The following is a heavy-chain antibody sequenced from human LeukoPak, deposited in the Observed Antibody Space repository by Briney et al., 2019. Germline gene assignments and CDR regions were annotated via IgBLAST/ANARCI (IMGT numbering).Heavy chain of an antibody. CDR2: ISGRSGRT. CDR1: GFTFSSYA. Sequence: GGSLRLSCAASGFTFSSYAMSWVRQAPGKGLEWVSAISGRSGRTYYADSVKGRFTISRENSKNTLYLQMNSLRAEDTAVYYCATYCSGVSCYSGMVYWGQGTLVTVSS. D-gene: IGHD2-15*01. CDR3: ATYCSGVSCYSGMVY. J-gene: IGHJ4*02. V-gene: IGHV3-23*01.